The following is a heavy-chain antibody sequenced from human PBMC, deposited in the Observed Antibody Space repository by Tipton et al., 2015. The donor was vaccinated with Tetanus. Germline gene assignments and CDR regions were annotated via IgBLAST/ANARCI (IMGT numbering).Heavy chain of an antibody. CDR3: AREGGGDSHDAFDI. J-gene: IGHJ3*02. V-gene: IGHV4-61*01. CDR2: IYYSGST. CDR1: GGSVSSGSYY. D-gene: IGHD2-21*01. Sequence: TLSLTCTVSGGSVSSGSYYWSWIRQPPGKGLEWIGYIYYSGSTNYNPSLKSRVTISVDTSKNQFSLKLSSVTAADTAVYYCAREGGGDSHDAFDIWGQGTMVTVSS.